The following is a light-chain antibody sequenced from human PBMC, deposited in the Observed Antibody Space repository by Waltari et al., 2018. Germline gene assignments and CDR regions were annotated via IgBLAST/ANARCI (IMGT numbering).Light chain of an antibody. CDR3: LQYNGEPRT. CDR2: KAS. J-gene: IGKJ1*01. V-gene: IGKV1-5*03. CDR1: QKINSW. Sequence: DIQMTQSPSTLSASVGDRVTITCRASQKINSWLAWHQQKPGKAPKLLIYKASSLESGVPSRFSGSGSGTEFNLTISSLQPDDFATYYCLQYNGEPRTFGQGTKVEVK.